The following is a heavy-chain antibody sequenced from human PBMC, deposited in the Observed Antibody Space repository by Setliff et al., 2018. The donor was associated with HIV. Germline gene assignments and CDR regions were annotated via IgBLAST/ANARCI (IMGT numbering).Heavy chain of an antibody. D-gene: IGHD1-26*01. CDR3: ASALGATTGEYSFDY. Sequence: ASVKVSCKASGYTFTSQYMHWVRQAPGQGFEWIGIINPSGGSTSYAQQFQGRVTMTRDTSTSTVYMDLCSLRSEDTAVYYCASALGATTGEYSFDYWGQGTLVTVSS. CDR2: INPSGGST. J-gene: IGHJ4*02. CDR1: GYTFTSQY. V-gene: IGHV1-46*01.